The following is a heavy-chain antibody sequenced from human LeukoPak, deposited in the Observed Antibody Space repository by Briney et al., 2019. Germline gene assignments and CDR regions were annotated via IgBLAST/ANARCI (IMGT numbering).Heavy chain of an antibody. CDR2: ISSSSSYI. Sequence: GGSLRLSCAASGFTLSSYSMNWVRQAPGKGLEWVSSISSSSSYIYYADSVKGRFTISRDNAKNSLYLQMNSLRAEDTAVYYCVRERSGWLFDYWGQGTLVTVSS. CDR1: GFTLSSYS. V-gene: IGHV3-21*01. J-gene: IGHJ4*02. CDR3: VRERSGWLFDY. D-gene: IGHD6-19*01.